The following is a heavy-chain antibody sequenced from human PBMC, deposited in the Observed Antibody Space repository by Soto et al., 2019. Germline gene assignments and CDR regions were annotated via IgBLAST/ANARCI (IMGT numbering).Heavy chain of an antibody. D-gene: IGHD2-15*01. Sequence: SETLSLTCTVSGGSISSSSYYWGWIRQPPGKGLEWIGSIYYSGSTYYNPSLKSRVTISVDTSKDQFSLKLSSVTAADTAVYYCARLLHRGMDVWGQGTTVTVSS. CDR1: GGSISSSSYY. J-gene: IGHJ6*02. CDR2: IYYSGST. CDR3: ARLLHRGMDV. V-gene: IGHV4-39*01.